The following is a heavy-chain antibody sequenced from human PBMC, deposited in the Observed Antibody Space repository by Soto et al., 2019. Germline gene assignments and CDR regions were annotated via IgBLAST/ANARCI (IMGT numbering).Heavy chain of an antibody. CDR1: GGSISGHY. CDR2: IYYSGST. V-gene: IGHV4-59*08. J-gene: IGHJ6*03. CDR3: ARGPYYDLIWNYYYMDV. Sequence: QVQLLESGPGLVKPSETLSLTCNVSGGSISGHYWSWVRQTPGKGLEWIGYIYYSGSTNYSPSLKSGVTISVDTSKNQFSLRLTSVTAADTAVYYCARGPYYDLIWNYYYMDVWGKGTTVTVSS. D-gene: IGHD3-16*01.